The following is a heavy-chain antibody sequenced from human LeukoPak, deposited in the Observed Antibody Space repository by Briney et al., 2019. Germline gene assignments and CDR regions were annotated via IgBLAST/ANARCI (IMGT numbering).Heavy chain of an antibody. CDR1: GGSFSGYY. CDR3: ASDLGYCSSTSCRYFDP. D-gene: IGHD2-2*01. J-gene: IGHJ5*02. CDR2: INHSGST. V-gene: IGHV4-34*01. Sequence: SETLSLTCAVYGGSFSGYYWNWIRQPPGKGLEWIGEINHSGSTNYNPSLKSRVTISVDRSKNQFSLKLSSVTAADTAVYYCASDLGYCSSTSCRYFDPWGQGTLVTVSS.